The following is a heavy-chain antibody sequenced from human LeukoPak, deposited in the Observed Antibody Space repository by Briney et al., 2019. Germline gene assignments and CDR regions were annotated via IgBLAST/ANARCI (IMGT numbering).Heavy chain of an antibody. CDR3: AKIADCSSTSCYHRRGHNWFDP. CDR2: IYYSGST. CDR1: GGSISSYY. Sequence: PSETLSLTCTVSGGSISSYYWSWIRQPPGKGLEWIGSIYYSGSTYYNPSLKSRVTISVDTSKNQFSLKLSSVTAADTAVYYCAKIADCSSTSCYHRRGHNWFDPWGQGTLVTVSS. V-gene: IGHV4-59*05. D-gene: IGHD2-2*01. J-gene: IGHJ5*02.